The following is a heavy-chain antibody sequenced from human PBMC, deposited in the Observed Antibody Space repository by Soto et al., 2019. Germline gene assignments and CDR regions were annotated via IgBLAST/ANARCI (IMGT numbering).Heavy chain of an antibody. D-gene: IGHD6-19*01. CDR1: RNTFATYW. CDR2: IYPRDSDV. CDR3: ASPGRSSGWSSFDS. J-gene: IGHJ4*02. V-gene: IGHV5-51*01. Sequence: GESLKISCKGSRNTFATYWIGWARQMPGKGLEWMGIIYPRDSDVRYSPSFQGQVTISADMGIATSYLQWNSLKASDTAVYFCASPGRSSGWSSFDSWGQGTPVTVSS.